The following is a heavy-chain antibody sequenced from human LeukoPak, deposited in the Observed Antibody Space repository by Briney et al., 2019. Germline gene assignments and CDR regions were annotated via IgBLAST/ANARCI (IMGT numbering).Heavy chain of an antibody. V-gene: IGHV4-34*01. Sequence: NPSETLSLTCAVYGGSFSGYYWSWIRQPPGKGLEWIGEINHSGSTNYNPSLKSRVTISVDTSKNQFSLKLSSVTAADTAVYYCARIIAVAGSDYWGQGTLVTVSS. CDR1: GGSFSGYY. CDR2: INHSGST. J-gene: IGHJ4*02. D-gene: IGHD6-19*01. CDR3: ARIIAVAGSDY.